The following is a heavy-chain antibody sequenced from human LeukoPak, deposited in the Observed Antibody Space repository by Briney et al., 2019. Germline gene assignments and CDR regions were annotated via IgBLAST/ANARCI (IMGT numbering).Heavy chain of an antibody. CDR3: TSLELIAGYGRTTKRGFDY. V-gene: IGHV3-73*01. J-gene: IGHJ4*02. D-gene: IGHD4-17*01. CDR1: GFTFSGSA. Sequence: GGSLKLSCAASGFTFSGSAMHWVRQASGKGLEWVGRIRSKANSYATAYAASVKGRFTISRDDSKNTAYLQMNSLKTEDTAVYYCTSLELIAGYGRTTKRGFDYWGQGTLVTVSS. CDR2: IRSKANSYAT.